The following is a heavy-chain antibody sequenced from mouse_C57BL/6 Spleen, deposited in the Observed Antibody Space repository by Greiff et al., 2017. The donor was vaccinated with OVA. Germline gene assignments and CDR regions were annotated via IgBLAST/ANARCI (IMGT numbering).Heavy chain of an antibody. CDR1: GFSLTSYG. CDR3: ARMGLLRYFDV. V-gene: IGHV2-2*01. Sequence: QVQLQQSGPSLVQPSQSLSITCTVSGFSLTSYGVHWVRQSPGKGLEWLGVIWSGGSTDYNADFISRLSISKDNSKSQVFFKMNSLQADDTAIYYCARMGLLRYFDVWGTGTTVTVSS. CDR2: IWSGGST. J-gene: IGHJ1*03. D-gene: IGHD1-1*01.